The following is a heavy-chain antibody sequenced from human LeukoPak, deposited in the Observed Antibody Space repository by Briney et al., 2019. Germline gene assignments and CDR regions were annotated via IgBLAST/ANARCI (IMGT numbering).Heavy chain of an antibody. CDR1: EFTFSSYG. V-gene: IGHV3-30*18. CDR3: AKDVTYYDFWSGSTDRYYGMDV. J-gene: IGHJ6*02. Sequence: GGSLRLSCTASEFTFSSYGMHWVRQAPGKGLEWVAVISYDGSNKYYADSVKGRFTISRDNSKNTLYLQMNSLRAEDTAVYYCAKDVTYYDFWSGSTDRYYGMDVWGQGTTVTVSS. D-gene: IGHD3-3*01. CDR2: ISYDGSNK.